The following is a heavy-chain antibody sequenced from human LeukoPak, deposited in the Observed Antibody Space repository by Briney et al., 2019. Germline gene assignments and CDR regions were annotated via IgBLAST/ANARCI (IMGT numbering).Heavy chain of an antibody. CDR3: ARDLDGSLDY. V-gene: IGHV4-38-2*02. D-gene: IGHD2-15*01. CDR2: IYHSGST. J-gene: IGHJ4*02. CDR1: GFTFSDYY. Sequence: GSLRLSCAASGFTFSDYYWGWIRQPPGKGLEWIGSIYHSGSTYYNPSLKSRVTISVDTSKNQFSLKLSSVTAADTAVYYCARDLDGSLDYWGQGTLVTVSS.